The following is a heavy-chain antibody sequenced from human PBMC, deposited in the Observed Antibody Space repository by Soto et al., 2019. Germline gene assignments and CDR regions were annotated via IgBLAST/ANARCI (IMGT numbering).Heavy chain of an antibody. Sequence: GGSLRLSCAASGFTFSSYGMHWVRQAPGKGLGWVAVISYDGSNKYYADSVKGRFTISRDNSKNMLYLQMNSLRAEDTAVYYCAKEAGTIGYYGMDVWGQGTTVTVSS. D-gene: IGHD6-13*01. CDR2: ISYDGSNK. J-gene: IGHJ6*02. CDR1: GFTFSSYG. CDR3: AKEAGTIGYYGMDV. V-gene: IGHV3-30*18.